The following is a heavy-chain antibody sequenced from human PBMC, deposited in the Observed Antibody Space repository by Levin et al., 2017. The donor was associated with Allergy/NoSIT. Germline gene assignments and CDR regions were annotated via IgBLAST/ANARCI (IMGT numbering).Heavy chain of an antibody. V-gene: IGHV3-30*04. CDR1: GFTFSSYA. Sequence: GESLKISCAASGFTFSSYAMHWVRQAPGKGLEWVAVISYDGSNKYYADSVKGRFTISRDNSKNTLYLQMNSLRAEDTAVYYCARDYFSMVRGARYYYGMDVWGQGTTVTVSS. D-gene: IGHD3-10*01. CDR2: ISYDGSNK. CDR3: ARDYFSMVRGARYYYGMDV. J-gene: IGHJ6*02.